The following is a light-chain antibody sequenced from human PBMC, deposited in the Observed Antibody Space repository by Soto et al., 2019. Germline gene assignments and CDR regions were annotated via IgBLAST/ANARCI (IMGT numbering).Light chain of an antibody. V-gene: IGKV1-5*03. J-gene: IGKJ2*01. CDR3: QQYNSYPS. Sequence: DIQMTQSPSTLSASVGDRVTITCRASQSISSWLAWYQQKPGKAPKLLIYKASSLDSGVPSRFSGSGSVTEFTLTISSLQPDDFATYYCQQYNSYPSFGQGTKLEIK. CDR1: QSISSW. CDR2: KAS.